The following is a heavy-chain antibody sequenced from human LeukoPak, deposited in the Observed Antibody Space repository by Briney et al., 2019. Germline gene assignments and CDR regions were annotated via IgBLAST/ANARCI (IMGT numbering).Heavy chain of an antibody. CDR3: ARGPRFGELLWHWFDP. CDR1: GGSISSYY. J-gene: IGHJ5*02. D-gene: IGHD3-10*01. Sequence: PSETLSLTCTVSGGSISSYYWSWIRQPPGKGLEWIGYIYYSGSTNYNLSLKSRVTISVDTSKNQFSLKLSSVTAADTAVYYCARGPRFGELLWHWFDPWGQGTLVTVSS. CDR2: IYYSGST. V-gene: IGHV4-59*08.